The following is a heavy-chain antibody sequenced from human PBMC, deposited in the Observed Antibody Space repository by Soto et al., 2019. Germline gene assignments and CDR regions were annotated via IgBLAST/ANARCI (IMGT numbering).Heavy chain of an antibody. Sequence: SETLSLTCAVSGYSIRNGYYWGWIRQPPGKGLEWIGTIYHSGSTYYNPSLKSRVTISVDASENHFPLKLSSVTAADTAVYYCARVGPYCGGDCYSPPPWGQGTLVTVSS. CDR2: IYHSGST. D-gene: IGHD2-21*02. J-gene: IGHJ5*02. CDR3: ARVGPYCGGDCYSPPP. V-gene: IGHV4-38-2*01. CDR1: GYSIRNGYY.